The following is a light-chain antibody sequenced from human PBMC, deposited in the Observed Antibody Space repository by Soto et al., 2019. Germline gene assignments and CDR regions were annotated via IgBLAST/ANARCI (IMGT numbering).Light chain of an antibody. Sequence: EIVLTQSPGTLSLSPGERATLSCRASQSVSSSYLAWYQQKPGQAPRLLIYGASNRATGIPDRFSGSGSGTDFTLTISRLEPEDCAVYYCQQYGSSRLSFGGGTKVDIK. CDR1: QSVSSSY. V-gene: IGKV3-20*01. CDR2: GAS. J-gene: IGKJ4*01. CDR3: QQYGSSRLS.